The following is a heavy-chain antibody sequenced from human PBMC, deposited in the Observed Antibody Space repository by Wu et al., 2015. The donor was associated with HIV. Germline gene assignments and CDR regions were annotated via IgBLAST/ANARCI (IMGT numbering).Heavy chain of an antibody. Sequence: QVQLQQWGAGLLKPSETLSLTCAVYGGSFSGYYWSWIRQPPGKGLEWIGEINHSGSTNYNPSLKSRVTISVDTSKNQFSLKLSSVTAADTAVYYCARGGGEQNTYSSSWEYTTAIPGAFDIWGQGTMVTVSS. J-gene: IGHJ3*02. D-gene: IGHD6-13*01. CDR1: GGSFSGYY. V-gene: IGHV4-34*01. CDR2: INHSGST. CDR3: ARGGGEQNTYSSSWEYTTAIPGAFDI.